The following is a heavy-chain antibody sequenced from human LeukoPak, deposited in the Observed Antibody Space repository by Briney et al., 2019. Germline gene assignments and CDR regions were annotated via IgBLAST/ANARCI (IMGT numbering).Heavy chain of an antibody. D-gene: IGHD3-3*01. CDR2: ISGSGGST. Sequence: GGSLRLSCAASGFTFSSYAMSWVRQAPGKGLEWDSPISGSGGSTYYADSVKGRFTISRDNSKNTLYLQMNSLRAEDTAVYYCAKEVFSDFWSGYVEYWGQGTLVTVSS. J-gene: IGHJ4*02. CDR1: GFTFSSYA. V-gene: IGHV3-23*01. CDR3: AKEVFSDFWSGYVEY.